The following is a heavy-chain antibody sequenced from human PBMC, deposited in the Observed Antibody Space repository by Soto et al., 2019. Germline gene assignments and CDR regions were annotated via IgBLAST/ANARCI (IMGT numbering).Heavy chain of an antibody. V-gene: IGHV4-30-4*01. CDR1: GGSISSNDSC. J-gene: IGHJ4*02. CDR2: IYAGGTT. Sequence: LSLTCTVSGGSISSNDSCWGWIRQPPDRGLEWIGHIYAGGTTYNNPSLQSRITISVDTSKTQFSLKLNSVSAADTAVYYCARGPSGDKVDYWGQGILVTVSS. D-gene: IGHD7-27*01. CDR3: ARGPSGDKVDY.